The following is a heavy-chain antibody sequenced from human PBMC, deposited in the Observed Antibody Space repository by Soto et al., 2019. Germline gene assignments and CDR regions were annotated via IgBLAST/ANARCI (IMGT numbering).Heavy chain of an antibody. CDR1: GYTFTTYA. J-gene: IGHJ4*02. Sequence: ASVKVSCKTSGYTFTTYAMHWVRQAPGQRLEWMGWINAGGGDTKYSQRFQGRVTISRDTSASTVYMELSSLTPEDTAVYYCARGRVAPGVTTSVPHDFWGQGTLVTVSS. V-gene: IGHV1-3*01. CDR3: ARGRVAPGVTTSVPHDF. CDR2: INAGGGDT. D-gene: IGHD1-1*01.